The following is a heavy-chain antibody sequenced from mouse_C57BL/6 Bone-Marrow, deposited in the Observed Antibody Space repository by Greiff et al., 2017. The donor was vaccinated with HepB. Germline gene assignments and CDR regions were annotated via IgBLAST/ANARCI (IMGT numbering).Heavy chain of an antibody. CDR3: AREGYDYDGD. CDR1: GYSFTGYY. D-gene: IGHD2-4*01. V-gene: IGHV1-42*01. Sequence: EVKLMESGPELVKPGASVKISCKASGYSFTGYYMNWVKQSPEKSLEWIGEINPSTGGTTYNQKFKAKATLTVDKSSSTAYMQLKSLTSEDSAVYYCAREGYDYDGDWGQGTLVTVSA. J-gene: IGHJ3*01. CDR2: INPSTGGT.